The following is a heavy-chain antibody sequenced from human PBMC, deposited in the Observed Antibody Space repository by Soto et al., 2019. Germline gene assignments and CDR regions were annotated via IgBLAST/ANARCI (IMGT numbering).Heavy chain of an antibody. CDR3: ARAGVGHQLVQGY. CDR1: GASISSGTYY. D-gene: IGHD6-13*01. CDR2: IYYSGST. Sequence: QVQLQESGPGLVKPSQTLSLTCTVSGASISSGTYYWSWIRQHPGKGLEWIGYIYYSGSTYYNPSLQSRATISVDTSKNQFSLKLSAVTAADTAVYYCARAGVGHQLVQGYWGQGTLVTVSS. J-gene: IGHJ4*02. V-gene: IGHV4-31*03.